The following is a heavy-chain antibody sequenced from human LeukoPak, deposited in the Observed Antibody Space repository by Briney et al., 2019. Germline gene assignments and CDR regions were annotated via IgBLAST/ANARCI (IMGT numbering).Heavy chain of an antibody. V-gene: IGHV3-23*01. D-gene: IGHD6-19*01. CDR3: AKELSGSGWRKFDY. J-gene: IGHJ4*02. CDR1: GFTFSSYA. Sequence: GGSLRLSCAASGFTFSSYAMTWVRKAPGKGLEWVPVIMGSGSGTYYADFVRGRFTISRDNSKNTLYLQMNSLRVEDTAVYYCAKELSGSGWRKFDYWGQGTLVTVSS. CDR2: IMGSGSGT.